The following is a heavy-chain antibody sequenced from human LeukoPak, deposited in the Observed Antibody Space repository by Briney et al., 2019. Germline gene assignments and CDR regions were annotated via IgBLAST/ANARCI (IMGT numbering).Heavy chain of an antibody. D-gene: IGHD3-16*01. V-gene: IGHV4-39*01. CDR1: GGSISSSSYY. J-gene: IGHJ5*02. CDR2: IYYGGTT. CDR3: ARHPLKPYDSDWFDP. Sequence: SETLSLTCTVSGGSISSSSYYWGWLRQPPGRGLEWIASIYYGGTTHHNPSLKSRVTISVDTSKSQFSLRLSSVTAADTAVYYCARHPLKPYDSDWFDPWGQGTLVTVSS.